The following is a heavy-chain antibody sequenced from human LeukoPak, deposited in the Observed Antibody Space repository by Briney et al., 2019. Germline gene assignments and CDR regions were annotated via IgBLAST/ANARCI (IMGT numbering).Heavy chain of an antibody. CDR2: IYYSGST. CDR3: ARSRDGYNFDY. Sequence: PSETLSLTCTVSGGSISSYYWSWIRQPPGKGLEWIGYIYYSGSTNYNPSLKSRVTISVDTSKNQFSLKLSSVTVADTAVYYCARSRDGYNFDYWGQGTLVTVSS. CDR1: GGSISSYY. V-gene: IGHV4-59*01. J-gene: IGHJ4*02. D-gene: IGHD5-24*01.